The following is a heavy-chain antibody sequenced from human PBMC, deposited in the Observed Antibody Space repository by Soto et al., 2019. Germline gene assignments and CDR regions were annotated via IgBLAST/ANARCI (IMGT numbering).Heavy chain of an antibody. J-gene: IGHJ4*02. Sequence: EVQLVESGGGLVQPGRSLRLSCAASGFTFDDYAMHWVRQAPGKGLEWVSGISWNSGSIGYADSVKGRFTTSRDNAKNSLYLQMNSLRAEDTALYYCAKDKAVAGLYYFDYWGQGTLVTVSS. D-gene: IGHD6-19*01. V-gene: IGHV3-9*01. CDR3: AKDKAVAGLYYFDY. CDR1: GFTFDDYA. CDR2: ISWNSGSI.